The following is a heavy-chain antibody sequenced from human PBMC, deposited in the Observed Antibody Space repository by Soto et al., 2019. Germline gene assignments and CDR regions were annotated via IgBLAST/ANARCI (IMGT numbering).Heavy chain of an antibody. CDR3: AAPPRY. Sequence: PSETLSLTCTVSGGCISSYYWSWIRPPPGKGLEWIGYIYDSGSTNYTPSLKSRVTISVDTSKNQFSLKLTSVTAAATAVYYCAAPPRYWGQGTQVTVS. J-gene: IGHJ4*02. D-gene: IGHD6-6*01. CDR1: GGCISSYY. CDR2: IYDSGST. V-gene: IGHV4-59*01.